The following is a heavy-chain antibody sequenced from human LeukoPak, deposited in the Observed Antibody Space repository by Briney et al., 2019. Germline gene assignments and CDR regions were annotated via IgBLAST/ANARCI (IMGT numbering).Heavy chain of an antibody. V-gene: IGHV4-34*01. CDR3: AKGDSSGYYSYFEY. D-gene: IGHD3-22*01. CDR1: DGSFSGYY. J-gene: IGHJ4*02. Sequence: SETLSLTCAVYDGSFSGYYWSWIRQPPGKGLEWIGEINHSGSTNYNPSLKSRVTISLDTSKSQFSLKVRYVTAADTAVYYCAKGDSSGYYSYFEYWGQGTLVTVSS. CDR2: INHSGST.